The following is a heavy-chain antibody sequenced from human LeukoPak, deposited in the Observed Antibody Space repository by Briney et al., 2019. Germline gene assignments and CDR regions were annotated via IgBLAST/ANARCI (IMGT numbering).Heavy chain of an antibody. CDR2: MKGDGTKK. D-gene: IGHD6-13*01. CDR1: GFTFSSYS. Sequence: GGSLRLSCAASGFTFSSYSMNWVRQAPGKGLEWVANMKGDGTKKNYVDSVKGRFAISGDSATNAVYLQLTSLRADDTAVYYCARDTSPYIGTVWSDAFDIWGQGTMVTVSS. V-gene: IGHV3-7*01. J-gene: IGHJ3*02. CDR3: ARDTSPYIGTVWSDAFDI.